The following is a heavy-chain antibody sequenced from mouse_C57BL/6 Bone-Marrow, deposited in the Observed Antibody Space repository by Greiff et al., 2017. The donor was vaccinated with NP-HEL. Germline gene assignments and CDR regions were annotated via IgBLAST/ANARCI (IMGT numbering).Heavy chain of an antibody. CDR2: ISGGGGNT. J-gene: IGHJ3*01. CDR1: GFTFSSYT. D-gene: IGHD1-2*01. CDR3: ASSLRRFAY. V-gene: IGHV5-9*01. Sequence: EVNVVESGGGLVKPGGSLKLSCAASGFTFSSYTMSWVRQTPEKRLEWVATISGGGGNTYYPDSVKGRFTISRDNAKNTLYLQMSSLRSEDTALYYCASSLRRFAYWGQGTLVTVSA.